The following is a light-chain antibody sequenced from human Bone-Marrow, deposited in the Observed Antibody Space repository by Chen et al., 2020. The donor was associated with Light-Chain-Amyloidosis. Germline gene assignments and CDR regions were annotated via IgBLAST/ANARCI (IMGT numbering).Light chain of an antibody. CDR2: RDT. J-gene: IGLJ2*01. CDR3: QSADSSGTYEVI. V-gene: IGLV3-25*03. Sequence: SYELTQPPSVSVSQGQTARITCSGDDLPMKYAEWYQQKPGQAPVLVIHRDTERPSGIAERFSGSSSGKTATLTISGVQAEDEAYYHCQSADSSGTYEVIFGGGTKLTVL. CDR1: DLPMKY.